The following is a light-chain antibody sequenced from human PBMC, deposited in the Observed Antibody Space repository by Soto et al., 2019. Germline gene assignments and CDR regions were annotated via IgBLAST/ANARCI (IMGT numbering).Light chain of an antibody. V-gene: IGKV1-39*01. CDR1: QGISTY. CDR3: QQSNSITWT. Sequence: DIQMTQSPSSLSACGGDRVTITCRASQGISTYLNWYQQKPGKAPKVLIYAASSLQSGVPSRFSGSGSETDFTLTISSLQPEDFATYSCQQSNSITWTFGQGTNVDVK. CDR2: AAS. J-gene: IGKJ1*01.